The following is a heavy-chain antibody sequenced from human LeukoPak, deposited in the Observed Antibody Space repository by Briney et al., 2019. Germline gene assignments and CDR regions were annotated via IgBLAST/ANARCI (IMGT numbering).Heavy chain of an antibody. D-gene: IGHD3-10*01. Sequence: GASVKVSCKVSGYTLTELSMHWVRQAPGKGLEWMGGFDPEDGETIYAQKFQGRVTMTEDTSTDTAYMELSSLRSEDTAVYYCAREVLSMVRGVIPKEAWGWFDPWGQGTLVTVSS. CDR2: FDPEDGET. J-gene: IGHJ5*02. V-gene: IGHV1-24*01. CDR3: AREVLSMVRGVIPKEAWGWFDP. CDR1: GYTLTELS.